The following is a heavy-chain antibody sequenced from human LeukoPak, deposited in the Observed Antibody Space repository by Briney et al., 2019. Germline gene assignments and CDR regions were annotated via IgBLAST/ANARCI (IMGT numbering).Heavy chain of an antibody. D-gene: IGHD1-1*01. CDR1: GFTFSSYA. Sequence: PGGSLRLSCAASGFTFSSYAMSWVRQAPGKGLEWVSTISNNDGNTYYADSVKGRFTISRDNSKNTLYLQMDSLTAEGTAIYYCAKATGTLANWGQATLVTVSS. J-gene: IGHJ4*02. CDR2: ISNNDGNT. CDR3: AKATGTLAN. V-gene: IGHV3-23*01.